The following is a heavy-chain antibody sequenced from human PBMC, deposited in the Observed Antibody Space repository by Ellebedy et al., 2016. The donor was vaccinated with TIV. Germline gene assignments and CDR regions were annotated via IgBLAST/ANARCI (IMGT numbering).Heavy chain of an antibody. J-gene: IGHJ5*01. Sequence: PGGSLRLSCKGSGYSFPTYWISWVRQMPGQGLEWMGKIDPTDSYTNYSPSFQGHVTISVDRSIGIAYLQWGSLKASDTAMYYCPRHRLRYFDWFESWGQGTLVTVSS. D-gene: IGHD3-9*01. CDR3: PRHRLRYFDWFES. CDR1: GYSFPTYW. V-gene: IGHV5-10-1*01. CDR2: IDPTDSYT.